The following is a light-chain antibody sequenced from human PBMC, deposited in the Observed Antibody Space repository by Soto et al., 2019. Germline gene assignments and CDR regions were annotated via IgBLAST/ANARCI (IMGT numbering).Light chain of an antibody. CDR2: GAS. V-gene: IGKV3-20*01. CDR3: QQYASPPLT. CDR1: QIVPNNY. Sequence: EIVLTHSPGTLSLSPGERATLSCRASQIVPNNYLAWYQQKPGQAPRLVIYGASSRATGTPDRFSASGSGTDFTLTISRLEPEEFAVYYCQQYASPPLTFGQGTKVEIK. J-gene: IGKJ1*01.